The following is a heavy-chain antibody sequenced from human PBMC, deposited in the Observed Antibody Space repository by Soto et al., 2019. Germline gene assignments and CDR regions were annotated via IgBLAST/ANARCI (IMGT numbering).Heavy chain of an antibody. CDR3: ARGPGSGSYYSVRYYYYYYMDV. V-gene: IGHV4-34*01. D-gene: IGHD3-10*01. Sequence: PSETLSLTCAVYGGSFSGYYWSWIRQPPGKGLEWIGEISHSGSTNYNPSLKSRVTISVDTSKNQFSLKLSSVTAADTAVYYCARGPGSGSYYSVRYYYYYYMDVWGKGTTVTVSS. CDR1: GGSFSGYY. J-gene: IGHJ6*03. CDR2: ISHSGST.